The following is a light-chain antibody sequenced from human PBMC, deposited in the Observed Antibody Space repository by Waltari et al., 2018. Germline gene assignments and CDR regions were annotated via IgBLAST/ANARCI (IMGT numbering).Light chain of an antibody. CDR1: QSISIW. CDR2: KAS. V-gene: IGKV1-5*03. CDR3: QQYNSYSAT. J-gene: IGKJ1*01. Sequence: DIQVTRSPSTLSASVGDRVTITCRASQSISIWLAWYQQKPGKAPKLLIYKASTLESGVPSRFSGSGSGTEFTLTISSLQPDDLATYYCQQYNSYSATFGQGTKVEIK.